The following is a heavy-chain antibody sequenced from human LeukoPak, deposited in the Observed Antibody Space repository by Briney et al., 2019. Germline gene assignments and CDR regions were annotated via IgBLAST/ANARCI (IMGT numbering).Heavy chain of an antibody. J-gene: IGHJ3*02. V-gene: IGHV3-9*01. CDR1: GFTFDDYA. CDR2: ISWNSGSI. D-gene: IGHD3-3*01. Sequence: GGSLRVSCAASGFTFDDYAMHWVRQAPGKGLEWVSGISWNSGSIGYADSVKGRFTISRDNAKNSLYLQMNSLRAEDTALYYCAKGLGTIFGVVIIPAFDIWGQGTMVTVSS. CDR3: AKGLGTIFGVVIIPAFDI.